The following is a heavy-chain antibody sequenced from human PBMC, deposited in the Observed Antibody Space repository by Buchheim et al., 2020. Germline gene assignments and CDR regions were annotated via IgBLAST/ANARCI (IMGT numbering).Heavy chain of an antibody. CDR1: GGSISSGGYS. Sequence: QLQLRESGSGLVKPSQTLSLTCAVSGGSISSGGYSWSWIRQPPGKGLEWIGYIYHSGSTYYNPSLKSRVTISVDRSKNQFSLKLSSVTAADTAVYYCAGTLHDSSGYYYLNWFDPWGQGTL. D-gene: IGHD3-22*01. V-gene: IGHV4-30-2*01. CDR3: AGTLHDSSGYYYLNWFDP. J-gene: IGHJ5*02. CDR2: IYHSGST.